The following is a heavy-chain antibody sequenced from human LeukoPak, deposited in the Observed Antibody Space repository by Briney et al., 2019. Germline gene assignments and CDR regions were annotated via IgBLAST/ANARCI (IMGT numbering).Heavy chain of an antibody. V-gene: IGHV5-51*01. CDR3: ARQTSGSYYRGSYYYYMDV. D-gene: IGHD1-26*01. CDR2: IYLGDSDT. Sequence: GESLKISCRASGYSFITYWIGWVRQMPGKSLEWMGIIYLGDSDTRYSPSFQGQVTISADKSISTAYLQWSSLKASDTAMYYCARQTSGSYYRGSYYYYMDVWGKGTTVTISS. J-gene: IGHJ6*03. CDR1: GYSFITYW.